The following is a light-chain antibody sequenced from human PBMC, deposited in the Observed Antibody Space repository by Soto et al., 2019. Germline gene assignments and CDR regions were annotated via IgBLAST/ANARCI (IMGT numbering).Light chain of an antibody. CDR1: SGHSSYA. CDR2: LNSDGSH. V-gene: IGLV4-69*01. J-gene: IGLJ2*01. Sequence: QAVVTQSPSASDSLGASVKLTCTLSSGHSSYAIAWHQQQPEKGPRYLMKLNSDGSHRKGDGIPDRFSGSSSGAERYLTISSLQSEDEADYYCQTWGTGIHVVFGGGTKVTVL. CDR3: QTWGTGIHVV.